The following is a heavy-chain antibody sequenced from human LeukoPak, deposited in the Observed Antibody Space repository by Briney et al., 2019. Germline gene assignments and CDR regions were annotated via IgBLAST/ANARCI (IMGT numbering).Heavy chain of an antibody. CDR3: AKGAAGTGTLFDY. J-gene: IGHJ4*02. CDR1: GFTFSSYI. D-gene: IGHD6-13*01. CDR2: ISSSSSYI. Sequence: GGSLRLSCAASGFTFSSYIMNWVRQAPGKGLEWVSSISSSSSYIYYADSVKGRFTISRDNAKNSLYLQMNSLRAEDTAVYYCAKGAAGTGTLFDYWGQGTLVTVSS. V-gene: IGHV3-21*04.